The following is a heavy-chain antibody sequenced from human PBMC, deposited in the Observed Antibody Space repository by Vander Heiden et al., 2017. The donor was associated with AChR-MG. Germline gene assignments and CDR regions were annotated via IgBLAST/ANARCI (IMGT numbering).Heavy chain of an antibody. CDR3: VRRSEKGMDV. V-gene: IGHV1-8*01. CDR2: MNPKSGNT. CDR1: GYTFTSFD. Sequence: QVQLVQSGAEVKKPGASVKVSCKASGYTFTSFDIDWVRQATGQGLEWMGWMNPKSGNTGDSQKFQGRVTMTRITSLSTAYMEMRSLRSEDTGVYDVVRRSEKGMDVWGQGTTVTVSS. J-gene: IGHJ6*02.